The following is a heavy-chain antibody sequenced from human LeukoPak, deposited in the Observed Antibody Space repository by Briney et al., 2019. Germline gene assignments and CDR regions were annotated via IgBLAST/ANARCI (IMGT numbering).Heavy chain of an antibody. CDR1: GGSISSYY. V-gene: IGHV4-4*07. D-gene: IGHD6-6*01. Sequence: SETLSLTCTVSGGSISSYYWSWVRQPAGKGLEWIGRIKTSGSTNYHPSLKSRVTMSVDTSKNQFSLKLTSVTAADTAVYYCARDEGQLAGYYFDYWGQGTLVTVSS. CDR2: IKTSGST. J-gene: IGHJ4*02. CDR3: ARDEGQLAGYYFDY.